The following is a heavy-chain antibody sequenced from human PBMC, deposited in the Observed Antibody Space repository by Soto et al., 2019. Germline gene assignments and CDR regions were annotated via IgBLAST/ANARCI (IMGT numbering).Heavy chain of an antibody. CDR3: ARPSVAVTWGPFDY. Sequence: QVQLQESGPGLVKPSETLSLTCTVSGGSISAYYWNWVRQPPGKGLEWIGNIYYTGTTNYNPSLKSRVTISVDTSKNQFSLKLSSVTAADTAVYYCARPSVAVTWGPFDYWGQGTLVTVSS. D-gene: IGHD6-19*01. J-gene: IGHJ4*02. V-gene: IGHV4-59*01. CDR2: IYYTGTT. CDR1: GGSISAYY.